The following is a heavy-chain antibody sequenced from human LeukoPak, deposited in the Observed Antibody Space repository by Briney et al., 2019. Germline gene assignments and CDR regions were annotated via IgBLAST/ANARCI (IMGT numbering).Heavy chain of an antibody. CDR1: GFTFSSYS. Sequence: GGSLRLSCAASGFTFSSYSMNWVRQAPGKGLEWVSSISSSSSYIYYADSVKGRFTISRDNAKNSLYLQMNSLRAEDTAVYYCARVLYCSSTSCYPGGGPYFDYWGQGTLVTVSS. CDR3: ARVLYCSSTSCYPGGGPYFDY. CDR2: ISSSSSYI. D-gene: IGHD2-2*01. V-gene: IGHV3-21*01. J-gene: IGHJ4*02.